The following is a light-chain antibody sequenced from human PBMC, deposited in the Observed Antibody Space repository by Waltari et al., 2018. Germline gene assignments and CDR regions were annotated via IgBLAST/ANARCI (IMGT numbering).Light chain of an antibody. CDR3: QSADGAGVRF. Sequence: SHELTQPPSLSVSPGQTARITCSGDMLRNHHAYWYQQRPGQAPVVVRYKDNERQSGIPGRFSGSSLGTTVTLTISGVQPEDEADYYCQSADGAGVRFFGGGTKVTVL. V-gene: IGLV3-25*03. J-gene: IGLJ2*01. CDR1: MLRNHH. CDR2: KDN.